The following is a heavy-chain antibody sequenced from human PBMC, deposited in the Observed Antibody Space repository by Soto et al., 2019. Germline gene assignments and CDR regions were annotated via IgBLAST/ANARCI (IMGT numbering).Heavy chain of an antibody. J-gene: IGHJ4*02. CDR2: LSTSGST. Sequence: QVQLQESGPGLVKPSETLSLTCTVSGGSISSYYWTWIRQPPGKGLEWIGFLSTSGSTNYNPSLKRRVTISTDTSKNQFSLKLSSVTAADTAVYYCATHSTGWPYYFDYWGQGTLVTVSS. CDR1: GGSISSYY. D-gene: IGHD6-19*01. V-gene: IGHV4-4*08. CDR3: ATHSTGWPYYFDY.